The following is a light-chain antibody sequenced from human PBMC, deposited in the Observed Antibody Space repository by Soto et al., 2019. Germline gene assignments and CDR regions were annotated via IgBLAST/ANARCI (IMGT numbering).Light chain of an antibody. J-gene: IGKJ1*01. CDR1: QTINNW. V-gene: IGKV1-5*01. CDR2: DAS. Sequence: DIQMTQSPSTLSASVGDRVTITCRASQTINNWLAWYQQKPGKAPKILIYDASSLESGVPSRFRVSGAGTEFTLTITSLQPDDFTTYFCQQYNTYPWTFGQGTKVQIK. CDR3: QQYNTYPWT.